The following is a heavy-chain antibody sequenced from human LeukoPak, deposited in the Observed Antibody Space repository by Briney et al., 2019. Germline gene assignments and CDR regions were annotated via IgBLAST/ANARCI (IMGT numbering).Heavy chain of an antibody. CDR3: ANTQLWLQY. Sequence: SETLSLTCAVFGGPFNDCYWSWIRQPPGKGLEWIGEIDHSGDTNYNPSLKSRVTISVDASKNQFSLKLSSVTAADTAVYFCANTQLWLQYWGQGTLVTVSS. V-gene: IGHV4-34*01. CDR2: IDHSGDT. D-gene: IGHD5-18*01. J-gene: IGHJ4*02. CDR1: GGPFNDCY.